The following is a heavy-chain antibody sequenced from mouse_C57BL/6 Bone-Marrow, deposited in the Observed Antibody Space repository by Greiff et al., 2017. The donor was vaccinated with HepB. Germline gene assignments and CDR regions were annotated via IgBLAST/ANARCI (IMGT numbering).Heavy chain of an antibody. D-gene: IGHD1-1*01. Sequence: EVKLMESAGGLVQPGSSMKLSCTASGFTFSDYYMAWVRQVPEKGLEWVANINYDGSSTYYLDSLKSRFIISGDNAKNILYLQMSSLKSEDTATYDCARAYGSSLTWFAYWGQGTLVTVSA. J-gene: IGHJ3*01. CDR1: GFTFSDYY. CDR2: INYDGSST. CDR3: ARAYGSSLTWFAY. V-gene: IGHV5-16*01.